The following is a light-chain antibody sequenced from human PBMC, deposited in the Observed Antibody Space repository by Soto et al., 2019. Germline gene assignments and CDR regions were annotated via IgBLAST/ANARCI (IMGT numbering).Light chain of an antibody. J-gene: IGKJ5*01. CDR3: QQSNSFPFT. CDR1: QDISSW. CDR2: AAS. V-gene: IGKV1-12*01. Sequence: DIQMTQSPPSMSASVGARVTITCRASQDISSWLAWYQQKPGKAPEILIYAASTLQSGVPSRFSGSGSGTHFTHTITGLQPEDFATYGCQQSNSFPFTFGQGTRLEIK.